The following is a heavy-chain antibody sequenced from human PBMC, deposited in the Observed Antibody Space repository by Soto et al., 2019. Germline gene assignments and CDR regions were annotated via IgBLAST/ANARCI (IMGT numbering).Heavy chain of an antibody. CDR1: GFTFSRYA. V-gene: IGHV3-30*18. D-gene: IGHD4-17*01. CDR3: AKDHRTTVTTRGVGYFDY. J-gene: IGHJ4*02. CDR2: ISYDGSNK. Sequence: QVQLVESGGGVVQPGTSLRLSCAASGFTFSRYAMHWVRQAPGKGLEWVALISYDGSNKYYADSVKGRFTISRDTSKNTLYLQMNSLRDEDTAVYYCAKDHRTTVTTRGVGYFDYWGQGTLVTVSS.